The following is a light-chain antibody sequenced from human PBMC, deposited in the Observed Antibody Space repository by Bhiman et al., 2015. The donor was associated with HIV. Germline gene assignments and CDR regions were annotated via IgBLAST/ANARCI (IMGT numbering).Light chain of an antibody. CDR2: RNN. CDR1: SSNIGSNT. V-gene: IGLV1-44*01. J-gene: IGLJ2*01. Sequence: QSVLTQPPSASGTPGQTVTISCSGSSSNIGSNTVNWYQQLPGTAPKLLIYRNNQRPSGVPDRFSGSKSGTSASLAITGLQAEDEADYYCAAWDDSLNGLVVFGGGTKLTVL. CDR3: AAWDDSLNGLVV.